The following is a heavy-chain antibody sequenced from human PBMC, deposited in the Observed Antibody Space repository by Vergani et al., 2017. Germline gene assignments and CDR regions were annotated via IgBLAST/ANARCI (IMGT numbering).Heavy chain of an antibody. V-gene: IGHV3-23*01. CDR3: AKDLRPFNMIVVAYFDY. D-gene: IGHD3-22*01. CDR1: GFTFSSYA. CDR2: ISGSGGST. J-gene: IGHJ4*02. Sequence: EVQLLESGGGLVQPGGSLRLSCAASGFTFSSYAMSWVRQAPGKGLEWVSAISGSGGSTYYADSVKGRFTISRDNSKNTLYLQMNSLRAEDTAVYYCAKDLRPFNMIVVAYFDYWGQGTLVTVSS.